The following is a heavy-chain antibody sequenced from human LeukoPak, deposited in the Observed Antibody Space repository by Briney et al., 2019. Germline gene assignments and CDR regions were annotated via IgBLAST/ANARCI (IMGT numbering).Heavy chain of an antibody. CDR2: IIPIFGTA. D-gene: IGHD4-11*01. J-gene: IGHJ4*02. CDR1: GGTFSSYA. Sequence: SVKVSCKASGGTFSSYAISWVRQAPGQGLEWMGGIIPIFGTANYAQKFQGRVTITADESTSTAYMELSSLRSEDTAVYYCARGRLSGSYSNYEADYWGQGTLVTVSS. CDR3: ARGRLSGSYSNYEADY. V-gene: IGHV1-69*13.